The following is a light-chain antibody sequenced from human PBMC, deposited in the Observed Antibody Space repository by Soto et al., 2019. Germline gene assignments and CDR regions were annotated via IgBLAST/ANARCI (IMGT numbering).Light chain of an antibody. Sequence: EIVLTQSPGTLSLSPGERATLSCRASQSVSSDYLAWYQQKPGQTPKVLIYRASSRATGIPDRFSSSGSATDFTLIISRLEPEDFAVYYCQQYGSSPLTFGAGTKVEIK. V-gene: IGKV3-20*01. CDR1: QSVSSDY. J-gene: IGKJ4*01. CDR3: QQYGSSPLT. CDR2: RAS.